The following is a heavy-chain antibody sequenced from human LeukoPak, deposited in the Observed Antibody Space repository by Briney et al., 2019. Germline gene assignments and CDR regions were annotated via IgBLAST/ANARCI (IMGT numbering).Heavy chain of an antibody. Sequence: SETLSLTCTVSGGSISSYYWSWIRQPPGKGLEWIGYIYYSGSTNYNPSLKSRVTISVDTSKNQFSLKPSSVTAADTAVYYCARHGIGAFDIWGQGTMVTVSS. CDR2: IYYSGST. D-gene: IGHD1-14*01. CDR1: GGSISSYY. CDR3: ARHGIGAFDI. V-gene: IGHV4-59*08. J-gene: IGHJ3*02.